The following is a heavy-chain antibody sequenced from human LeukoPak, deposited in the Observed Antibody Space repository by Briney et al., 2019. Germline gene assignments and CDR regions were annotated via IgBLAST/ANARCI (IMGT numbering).Heavy chain of an antibody. Sequence: GASVKVPCKASGYTFTSYGISWVRQAPGQGLEWMGWISAYNGNTNYAQKLQGRVTMTTDTSTSIAYMELRSLRSDDTAVYYCARDLTDYGDYPDSFDYWGQGTLVTVSS. CDR3: ARDLTDYGDYPDSFDY. CDR2: ISAYNGNT. D-gene: IGHD4-17*01. V-gene: IGHV1-18*01. CDR1: GYTFTSYG. J-gene: IGHJ4*02.